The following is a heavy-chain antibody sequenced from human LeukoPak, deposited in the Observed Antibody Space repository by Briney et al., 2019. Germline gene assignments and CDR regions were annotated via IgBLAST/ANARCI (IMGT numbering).Heavy chain of an antibody. J-gene: IGHJ4*02. V-gene: IGHV4-34*01. CDR3: ARGSGWLSY. D-gene: IGHD6-19*01. CDR1: GGSFSGYY. CDR2: INHSGST. Sequence: SETLSLTCAVYGGSFSGYYWSWIRQPPGKGLEWIGEINHSGSTNYNPSLKSRVTISVDTSKNQFSLKLSSVTAADTAVYYCARGSGWLSYWGQGTLVTVSS.